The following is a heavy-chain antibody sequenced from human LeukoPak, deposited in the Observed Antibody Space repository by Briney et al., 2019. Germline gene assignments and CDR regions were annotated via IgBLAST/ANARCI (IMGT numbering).Heavy chain of an antibody. D-gene: IGHD6-13*01. CDR3: ASNGYSSRSGFDY. V-gene: IGHV3-66*01. Sequence: GGSLRLSCAASGFTVSSNYMSWVRQAPGKGLEWVSVIYSGETTYYADSVKGRFTISRDNSKNTLFLQMNSLRAEDTAVYYCASNGYSSRSGFDYWGQGALVSVSS. CDR1: GFTVSSNY. J-gene: IGHJ4*02. CDR2: IYSGETT.